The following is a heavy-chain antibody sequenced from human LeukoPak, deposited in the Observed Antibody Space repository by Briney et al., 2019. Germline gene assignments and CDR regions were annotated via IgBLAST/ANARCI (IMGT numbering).Heavy chain of an antibody. D-gene: IGHD3-22*01. CDR3: ARGCRPYYYDSSGPTYYYYMDV. V-gene: IGHV1-8*01. J-gene: IGHJ6*03. CDR1: GYTFTSYD. Sequence: GASVKVSCKASGYTFTSYDINWVRQATGQGLEWMGWMNPNSGNTGYAQKFQGRVTMTRNTSISTAYMELSSLRSEDTAVYCCARGCRPYYYDSSGPTYYYYMDVWGKGTTVTVSS. CDR2: MNPNSGNT.